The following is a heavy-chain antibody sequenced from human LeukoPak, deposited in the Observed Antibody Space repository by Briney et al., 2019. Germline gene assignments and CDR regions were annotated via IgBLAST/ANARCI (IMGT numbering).Heavy chain of an antibody. CDR2: MWDDKSNK. V-gene: IGHV3-33*01. CDR1: GFTFSSYD. Sequence: TGGSLGLSCAASGFTFSSYDMHWVRQAPGKGLEWVAVMWDDKSNKYYADSVKGRFTISRDSSKNTLYLQMNNLGAEDTAMYYCARGRSGSYPPGIYWGQGTLVTVSS. D-gene: IGHD1-26*01. J-gene: IGHJ4*02. CDR3: ARGRSGSYPPGIY.